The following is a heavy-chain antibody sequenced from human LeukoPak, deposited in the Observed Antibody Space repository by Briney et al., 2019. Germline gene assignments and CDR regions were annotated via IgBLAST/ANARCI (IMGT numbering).Heavy chain of an antibody. CDR2: ISSSSSYI. J-gene: IGHJ4*02. V-gene: IGHV3-21*01. CDR3: ASLIGATLVDY. CDR1: GFTFSSYA. D-gene: IGHD1-26*01. Sequence: GGSLRLSCAASGFTFSSYAMSWVRQAPGKGLEWVSSISSSSSYIYYADSVKGRFTISRDNAKNSLYLQMNSLRAEDTAVYYCASLIGATLVDYWGQGTLVTVSS.